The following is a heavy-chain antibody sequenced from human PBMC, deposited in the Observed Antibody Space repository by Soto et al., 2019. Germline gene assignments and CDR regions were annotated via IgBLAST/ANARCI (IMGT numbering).Heavy chain of an antibody. J-gene: IGHJ4*02. Sequence: GGSLRLSCAASGFTFSSYSMNWVRQAPGKGLEWVSYISSSSSTIYYADSVKGRFTISRDNAKNSLYLQMNSLRAEDTAVYYCARDSVYYDILTGYFDYWGQGTLVTVSS. V-gene: IGHV3-48*01. D-gene: IGHD3-9*01. CDR2: ISSSSSTI. CDR3: ARDSVYYDILTGYFDY. CDR1: GFTFSSYS.